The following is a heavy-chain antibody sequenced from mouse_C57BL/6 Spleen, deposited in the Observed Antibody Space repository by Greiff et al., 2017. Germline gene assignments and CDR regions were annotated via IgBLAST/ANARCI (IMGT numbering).Heavy chain of an antibody. CDR2: INPSSGYT. J-gene: IGHJ1*03. CDR1: GYTFTSYT. Sequence: VQVVESGAELARPGASVKMSCKASGYTFTSYTMHWVKQRPGQGLEWIGYINPSSGYTKYNQKFKDKATLTADKSSSTAYMQLSSLTSEDSAVYYCANYYGSSYVEWYFDVWGTGTTVTVSS. CDR3: ANYYGSSYVEWYFDV. D-gene: IGHD1-1*01. V-gene: IGHV1-4*01.